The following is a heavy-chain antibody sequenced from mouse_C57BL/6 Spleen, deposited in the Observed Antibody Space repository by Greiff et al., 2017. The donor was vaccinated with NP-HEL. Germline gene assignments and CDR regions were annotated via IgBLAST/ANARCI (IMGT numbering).Heavy chain of an antibody. Sequence: EVKLVESGGGLVKPGGSLKLSCAASGFTFSDYGMHWVRQAPEQGLEWVAYISSGSSTIYYADTVKGRFTISRDNAKNTLFLQMTSLRSEDTAMYYCTRFGSSYAMDYWGQGTSVTVSS. D-gene: IGHD1-1*01. CDR1: GFTFSDYG. V-gene: IGHV5-17*01. CDR3: TRFGSSYAMDY. J-gene: IGHJ4*01. CDR2: ISSGSSTI.